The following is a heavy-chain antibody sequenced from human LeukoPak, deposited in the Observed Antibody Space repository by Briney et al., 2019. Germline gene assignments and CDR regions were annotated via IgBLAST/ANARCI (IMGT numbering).Heavy chain of an antibody. Sequence: SETLSLTCTVSGGSISSYYWSWLRQPAEKGLEGIGRIYSSGSTNYNPSLTSRVTMSVDTSKNQFSLKLTSVTAADTAVYYCARGAYSSGWYRRGWFDPWGQGTLVTASS. J-gene: IGHJ5*02. CDR1: GGSISSYY. D-gene: IGHD6-19*01. CDR2: IYSSGST. V-gene: IGHV4-4*07. CDR3: ARGAYSSGWYRRGWFDP.